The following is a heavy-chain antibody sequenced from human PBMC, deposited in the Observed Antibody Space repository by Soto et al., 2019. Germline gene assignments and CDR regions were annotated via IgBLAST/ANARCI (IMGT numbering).Heavy chain of an antibody. D-gene: IGHD2-21*02. J-gene: IGHJ6*02. CDR1: GGSLSRYG. CDR3: AKDVTNGRASGMDV. V-gene: IGHV1-69*01. Sequence: QVQLVQSGAEVKKPGSSVKVSCRASGGSLSRYGISWVRQAPGQGLEWMGGIIPIFGTINYAQKFQGRLTITADESTRTAYMELSSLRSEDRAVYYCAKDVTNGRASGMDVWGQGTTVTVSS. CDR2: IIPIFGTI.